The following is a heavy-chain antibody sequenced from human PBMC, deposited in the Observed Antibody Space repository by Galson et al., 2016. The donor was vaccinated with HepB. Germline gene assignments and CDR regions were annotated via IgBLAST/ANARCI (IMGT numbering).Heavy chain of an antibody. V-gene: IGHV3-64D*09. CDR2: IGSNGDNT. CDR1: GFTISRYW. J-gene: IGHJ4*02. D-gene: IGHD3-22*01. CDR3: VKDRLSSSSWFDY. Sequence: SLRLSCAASGFTISRYWMHWVRQTPGKGLEYVSSIGSNGDNTLYADSVKGRFTISRDNSKNTLYPQMSSLRAEDTAVYYCVKDRLSSSSWFDYWGQGTLLAVSS.